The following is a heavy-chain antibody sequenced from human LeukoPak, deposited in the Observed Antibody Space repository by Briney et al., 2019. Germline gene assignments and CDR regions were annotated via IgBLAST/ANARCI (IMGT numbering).Heavy chain of an antibody. Sequence: ASVKVSCKASGYTFTGYYIHWLRQAPGQGLEWMGWINPNSGGTNYAQKFQGRVTMARDTSISTAYMELSRLRSDDTAVYYCARDLFDILTGYYYGMDVWGQGTTVTVSS. CDR1: GYTFTGYY. J-gene: IGHJ6*02. D-gene: IGHD3-9*01. CDR2: INPNSGGT. CDR3: ARDLFDILTGYYYGMDV. V-gene: IGHV1-2*02.